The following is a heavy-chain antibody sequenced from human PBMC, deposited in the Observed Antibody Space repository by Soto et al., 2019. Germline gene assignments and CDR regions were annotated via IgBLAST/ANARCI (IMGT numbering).Heavy chain of an antibody. CDR1: GVTFSSYA. CDR2: IIPIFGTA. V-gene: IGHV1-69*01. D-gene: IGHD1-26*01. CDR3: ARDEFSWELLPSESNWFDY. J-gene: IGHJ5*01. Sequence: QVQLVQSGAEVKKPGSSVRVSCTASGVTFSSYAISWVRQAPGQGLEWMGGIIPIFGTANYAQEFQGRVTITADESMSTAYMELSRLRSEDRAVDYCARDEFSWELLPSESNWFDYWGQGTLVTVSS.